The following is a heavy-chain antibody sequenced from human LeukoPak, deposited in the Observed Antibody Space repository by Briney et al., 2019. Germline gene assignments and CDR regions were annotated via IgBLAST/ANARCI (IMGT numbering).Heavy chain of an antibody. CDR3: ARDPKDDTSGYYYFDY. J-gene: IGHJ4*02. CDR1: GYTFTSYG. Sequence: ASVKVSCKASGYTFTSYGTSWVRQAPGQGLEWMGWISAYNGNTNYAQKLQGRVTMTTDTSTSTAYMELRSLRSDDTAVYYCARDPKDDTSGYYYFDYWGQGTLVTVSS. V-gene: IGHV1-18*01. D-gene: IGHD3-22*01. CDR2: ISAYNGNT.